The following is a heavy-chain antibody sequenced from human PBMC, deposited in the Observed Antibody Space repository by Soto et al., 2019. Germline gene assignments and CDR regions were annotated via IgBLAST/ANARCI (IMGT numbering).Heavy chain of an antibody. CDR2: IYSSGST. CDR1: GGSTRNSY. Sequence: SETLSLTCTVSGGSTRNSYWSWIRQSPEKGLEWIWYIYSSGSTNYNPSLNSRVTIPVDTSKNQVSLKFSSLSTAETALYYFAGHSPPFLYGSRHWDVWGQGTTVTVSS. CDR3: AGHSPPFLYGSRHWDV. D-gene: IGHD3-10*01. V-gene: IGHV4-59*08. J-gene: IGHJ6*02.